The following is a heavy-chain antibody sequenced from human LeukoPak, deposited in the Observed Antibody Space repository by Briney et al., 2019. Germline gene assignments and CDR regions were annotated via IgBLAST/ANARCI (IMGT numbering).Heavy chain of an antibody. CDR3: ARHRPDSSGSENEFDY. V-gene: IGHV4-39*01. D-gene: IGHD3-22*01. CDR2: IYYSGST. CDR1: GGSISSSSYY. J-gene: IGHJ4*02. Sequence: SETLSLTCTVSGGSISSSSYYWGWIRQPPGKGLEWIGSIYYSGSTYYNPSLKSRVTISVDTSKNQFSLKLSSVTAADTAVYCCARHRPDSSGSENEFDYWGQGTLVTVSS.